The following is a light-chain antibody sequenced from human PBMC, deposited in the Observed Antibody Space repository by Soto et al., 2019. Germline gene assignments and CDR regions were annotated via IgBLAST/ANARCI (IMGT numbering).Light chain of an antibody. CDR3: QQYNKWPLT. V-gene: IGKV3-15*01. CDR2: DAS. Sequence: EIVMTQSPATLSVSPGERATLSCRASQSVSNNLVWYQQKPGQAPRLLIYDASTRAAGIPARFSGSGSGTEFTLTISSLQTEDSAVYFCQQYNKWPLTFGPGTKVDI. CDR1: QSVSNN. J-gene: IGKJ3*01.